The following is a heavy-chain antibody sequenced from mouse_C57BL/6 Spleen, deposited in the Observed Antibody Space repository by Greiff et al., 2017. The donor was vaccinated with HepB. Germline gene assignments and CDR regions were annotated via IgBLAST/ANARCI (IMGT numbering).Heavy chain of an antibody. D-gene: IGHD1-1*01. J-gene: IGHJ2*01. CDR1: GYSITSGYY. V-gene: IGHV3-6*01. CDR2: ISYDGSN. CDR3: ASGEFRYRRDYFDY. Sequence: EVKLQESGPGLVKPSQSLSLTCSVTGYSITSGYYWNWIRQFPGNKLEWMGYISYDGSNNYNPSLKNRISITRDTSKHQFFLKLNSVTTEDTATYYCASGEFRYRRDYFDYWGQGTTLTVSS.